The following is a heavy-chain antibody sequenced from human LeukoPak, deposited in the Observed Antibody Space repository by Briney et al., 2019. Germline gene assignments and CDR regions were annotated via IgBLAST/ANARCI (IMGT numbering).Heavy chain of an antibody. V-gene: IGHV4-4*07. D-gene: IGHD6-13*01. CDR3: ARDLYSSRTNDAFVI. CDR2: IYSSGTT. J-gene: IGHJ3*02. CDR1: GGSINTYY. Sequence: PSETLSLTCTVSGGSINTYYWSWIRQPAGKGLEWIGRIYSSGTTHYNPSLKSRVTMSVDTSKNQFSLKLSSVTAADTAVYYCARDLYSSRTNDAFVIWGQGTMVTVSS.